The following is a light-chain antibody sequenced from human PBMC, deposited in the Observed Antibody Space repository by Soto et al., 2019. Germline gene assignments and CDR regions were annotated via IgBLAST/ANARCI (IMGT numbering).Light chain of an antibody. J-gene: IGKJ1*01. Sequence: DILLTQSPSFLSASVGDRVTITCRASQGIASYLAWYQQKPGKAPKLLMYAESTLQSGVPSRFSGSGSGTEFTLTISSLQPEDFATYSCQQHNTYPWTFGQGTKVEIK. CDR1: QGIASY. CDR3: QQHNTYPWT. CDR2: AES. V-gene: IGKV1-9*01.